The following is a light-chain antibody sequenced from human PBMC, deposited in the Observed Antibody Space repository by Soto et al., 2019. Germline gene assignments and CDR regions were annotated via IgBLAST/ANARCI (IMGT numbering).Light chain of an antibody. V-gene: IGKV3-20*01. CDR2: GAS. J-gene: IGKJ4*01. CDR3: QKYQSYPIT. Sequence: EIVLTQSPGTLSLSPGERATLSCRASQSVSSNNLACYQQRPGQAPRVVIYGASTRATGIPERFSGSGSGTDFTLTISSLQPEDYATYYCQKYQSYPITFGGVTNVEIK. CDR1: QSVSSNN.